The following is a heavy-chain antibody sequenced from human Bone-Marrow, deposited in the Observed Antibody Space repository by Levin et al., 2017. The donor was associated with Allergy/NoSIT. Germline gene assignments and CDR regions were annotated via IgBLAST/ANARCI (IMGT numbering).Heavy chain of an antibody. D-gene: IGHD2-21*01. CDR3: AREVNGLFDY. Sequence: ESLKISCAVSGFTFSNYALNWVRQAPGKGLEWVSFISGRDSKIYYPDSVQGRFIISRDSDRNSLYLQMNSLRVEDTAVYYCAREVNGLFDYWGQGTLVTVSS. V-gene: IGHV3-48*01. J-gene: IGHJ4*02. CDR2: ISGRDSKI. CDR1: GFTFSNYA.